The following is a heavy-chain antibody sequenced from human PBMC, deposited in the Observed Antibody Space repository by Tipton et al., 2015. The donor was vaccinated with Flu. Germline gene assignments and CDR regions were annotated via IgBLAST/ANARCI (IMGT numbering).Heavy chain of an antibody. CDR1: GYTFTDYY. CDR2: INPNSGGT. Sequence: QVQLVQSGAGVKKPGASVKVSCKASGYTFTDYYLHWVRQAPGQGLEWMGWINPNSGGTNYAQKFQGRVTMTRDTSISTAYMELSRLRFDDTAVYYCARDGAVSVTSSFDHWGQGTQVDVSS. D-gene: IGHD4-17*01. J-gene: IGHJ4*02. V-gene: IGHV1-2*02. CDR3: ARDGAVSVTSSFDH.